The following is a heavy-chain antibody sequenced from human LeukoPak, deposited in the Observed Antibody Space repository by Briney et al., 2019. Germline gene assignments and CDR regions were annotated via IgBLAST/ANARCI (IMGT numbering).Heavy chain of an antibody. CDR2: ISGSGGST. Sequence: GGSLRLSCAASGFTFSSYAMSWVRQAPGKGLEWVSAISGSGGSTYYADSVKGRFTISRDNSKNTPYLQMNSLRAEDTAVYYCAKDLRRTVVPAANDYWGQGTLVTVSS. CDR3: AKDLRRTVVPAANDY. D-gene: IGHD2-2*01. V-gene: IGHV3-23*01. CDR1: GFTFSSYA. J-gene: IGHJ4*02.